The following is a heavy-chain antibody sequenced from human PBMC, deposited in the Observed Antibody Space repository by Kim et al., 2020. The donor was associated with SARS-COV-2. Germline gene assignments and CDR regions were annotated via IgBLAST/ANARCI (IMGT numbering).Heavy chain of an antibody. CDR1: GGSISDYY. V-gene: IGHV4-4*07. CDR3: AREGGVTGTDY. D-gene: IGHD3-16*01. J-gene: IGHJ4*02. CDR2: IYTTGST. Sequence: SETLSLTCTVSGGSISDYYWSWIRQPAGKGLEWIGRIYTTGSTIYNPSLKSRLTMSLDTSKNQFSLKLTSVTAADTAVYYCAREGGVTGTDYWGQGTLVTVSS.